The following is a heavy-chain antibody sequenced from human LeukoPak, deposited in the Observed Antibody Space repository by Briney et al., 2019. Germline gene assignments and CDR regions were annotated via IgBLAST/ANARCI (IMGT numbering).Heavy chain of an antibody. CDR1: GFTFSSYS. J-gene: IGHJ4*02. Sequence: KTGGSLRLSCAASGFTFSSYSMNWVRQAPGKGLECVSSISSSSSYIYYADSVKGRFTISRDNAKNSLYLQMNSLRAEDTAVYYCARTADYYDSSGSRDYWGQGTLVTVSS. D-gene: IGHD3-22*01. V-gene: IGHV3-21*01. CDR2: ISSSSSYI. CDR3: ARTADYYDSSGSRDY.